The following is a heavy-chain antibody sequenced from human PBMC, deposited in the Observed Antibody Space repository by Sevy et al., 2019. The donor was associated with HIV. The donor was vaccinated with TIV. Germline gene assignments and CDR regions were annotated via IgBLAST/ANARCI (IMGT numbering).Heavy chain of an antibody. V-gene: IGHV3-23*01. J-gene: IGHJ6*02. Sequence: GGSLSLSCAASGFTFSSYAMSWVRQAPGKGLEWVSAISGSGGSTYYADSVKGRFTISRDNSKNTLYLQMNSLRAEDTAVYYCAKDLGSGWTTYYYYYGMDVWGQGTTVTVSS. CDR3: AKDLGSGWTTYYYYYGMDV. CDR2: ISGSGGST. CDR1: GFTFSSYA. D-gene: IGHD6-19*01.